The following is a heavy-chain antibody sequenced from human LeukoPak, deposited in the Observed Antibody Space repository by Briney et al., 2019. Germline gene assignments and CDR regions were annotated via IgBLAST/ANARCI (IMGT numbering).Heavy chain of an antibody. CDR2: IIPILGIA. CDR1: GGTFSSYA. J-gene: IGHJ6*02. Sequence: ASVTVSCKASGGTFSSYAISWVRQAPGRGLEWMGRIIPILGIANYAQKFQGRVTITADKSTSTAYMELSSLRSEDTAVYYCATPSYGSGSYSGMDVWGQGTTVTVSS. D-gene: IGHD3-10*01. V-gene: IGHV1-69*04. CDR3: ATPSYGSGSYSGMDV.